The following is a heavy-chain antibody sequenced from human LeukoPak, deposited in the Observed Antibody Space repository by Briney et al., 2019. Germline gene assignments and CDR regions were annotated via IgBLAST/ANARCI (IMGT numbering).Heavy chain of an antibody. CDR2: FDPEDGET. Sequence: ASVKVSCKVSGYTLTELSMHWVRQAPGKGLEWMGGFDPEDGETIYVQKFQGRVTMTEDTSTDTAYMELSSLRSEDTAVYYCATDLTEHLYSYGDPRVCWGQGTLVTVSS. J-gene: IGHJ4*02. V-gene: IGHV1-24*01. CDR3: ATDLTEHLYSYGDPRVC. CDR1: GYTLTELS. D-gene: IGHD5-18*01.